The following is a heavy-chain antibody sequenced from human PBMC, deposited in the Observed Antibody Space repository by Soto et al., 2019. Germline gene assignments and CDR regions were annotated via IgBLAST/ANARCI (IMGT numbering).Heavy chain of an antibody. CDR2: ISYDGSNK. CDR3: ALLPDTAMV. D-gene: IGHD5-18*01. J-gene: IGHJ4*02. V-gene: IGHV3-30*03. Sequence: GGSLRLSCAASGFTFSSYGMHWVRQAPGKGLEWVAVISYDGSNKYYADSVKGRFTISRDNSKNTLYLQMNSLRAEDTAVYYCALLPDTAMVWGQGTLVTVSS. CDR1: GFTFSSYG.